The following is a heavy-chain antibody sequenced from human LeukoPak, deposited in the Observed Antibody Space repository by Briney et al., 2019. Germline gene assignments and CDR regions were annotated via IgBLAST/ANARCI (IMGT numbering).Heavy chain of an antibody. Sequence: GSLRLSCAASGFTFSSYSMNWVRQPPGKGLEWIGYIYYSGSTNYNPSLKSRVTISVDTSKNQFSLKLSSVTAADTAVYYCARGGRRYSHGALTYYYYGMDVWGQGTTVTVSS. D-gene: IGHD5-18*01. CDR1: GFTFSSYS. CDR3: ARGGRRYSHGALTYYYYGMDV. V-gene: IGHV4-59*01. J-gene: IGHJ6*02. CDR2: IYYSGST.